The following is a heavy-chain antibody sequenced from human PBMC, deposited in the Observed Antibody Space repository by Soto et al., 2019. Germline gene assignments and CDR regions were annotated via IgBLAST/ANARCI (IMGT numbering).Heavy chain of an antibody. Sequence: SETLSLTRTVSGGSISRYYWSWVRQPPGKGLEWIGYIYYSASTTYNPSPKSRVTISVDTSKNQFSLKLSSVTAADTAVYYCARRYGDCFDYWGQGTLVTVSS. CDR2: IYYSAST. J-gene: IGHJ4*02. V-gene: IGHV4-59*08. D-gene: IGHD4-17*01. CDR1: GGSISRYY. CDR3: ARRYGDCFDY.